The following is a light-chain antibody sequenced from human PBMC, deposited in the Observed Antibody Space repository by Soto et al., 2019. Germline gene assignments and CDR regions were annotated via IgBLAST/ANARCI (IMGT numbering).Light chain of an antibody. CDR1: QSVRSN. J-gene: IGKJ1*01. V-gene: IGKV3-15*01. CDR2: GAS. CDR3: QQYSNWPPGT. Sequence: ETLMTQSPYTLSVSLGERATLSCRASQSVRSNLAWYQQKPGQAPRLLIYGASTRATGIPARFSGSGSGTEFTLTISSLQSEDFAVYYCQQYSNWPPGTFGQGTKVDIK.